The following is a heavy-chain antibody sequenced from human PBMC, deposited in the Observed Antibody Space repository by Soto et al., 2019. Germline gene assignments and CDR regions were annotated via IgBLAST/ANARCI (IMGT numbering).Heavy chain of an antibody. J-gene: IGHJ4*02. Sequence: GGSLRLSCAASGFTFSTYAMSWVRQAPGKGLEWVSSLSGSGGNTYYADSVKGRFTISRDNSKTTLYLQMNSLRAEDTAVYYCAKDQEVVAAVSHRDHWGQGALVTVSS. CDR3: AKDQEVVAAVSHRDH. CDR2: LSGSGGNT. D-gene: IGHD2-15*01. V-gene: IGHV3-23*01. CDR1: GFTFSTYA.